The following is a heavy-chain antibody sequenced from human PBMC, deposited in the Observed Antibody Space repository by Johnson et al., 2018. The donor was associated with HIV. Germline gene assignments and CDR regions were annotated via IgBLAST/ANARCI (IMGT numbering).Heavy chain of an antibody. CDR2: ISYDGSNK. CDR1: GFTFDDYG. Sequence: QVQLVESGGGVERPGGSLRLSCATSGFTFDDYGMSWVRQVPGKGLEWVAVISYDGSNKYYADSVKGRFTISRDNSKNTLFLQMNSLRDEDTAVYYCAKSAAAAGGDDAFDIWGQGTMVTVSS. CDR3: AKSAAAAGGDDAFDI. V-gene: IGHV3-30*18. D-gene: IGHD3-16*01. J-gene: IGHJ3*02.